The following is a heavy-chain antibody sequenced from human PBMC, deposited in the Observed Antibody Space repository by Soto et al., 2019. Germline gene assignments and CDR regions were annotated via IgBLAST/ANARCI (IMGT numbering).Heavy chain of an antibody. V-gene: IGHV1-69*06. CDR2: IIPIFGTA. Sequence: SVKVSCKASGGTFSSYAISWVRQAPGQGLEWMGGIIPIFGTANYAQKFQGRVTITADKSTSTAYMELSSLRSEDTAVYYCARDSDIVVVPAAISGAKIYYYYYGMDVWGQETMVTVSS. J-gene: IGHJ6*02. CDR1: GGTFSSYA. D-gene: IGHD2-2*02. CDR3: ARDSDIVVVPAAISGAKIYYYYYGMDV.